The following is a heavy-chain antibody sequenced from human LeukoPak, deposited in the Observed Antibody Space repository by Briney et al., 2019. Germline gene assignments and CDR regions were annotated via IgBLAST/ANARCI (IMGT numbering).Heavy chain of an antibody. J-gene: IGHJ6*03. D-gene: IGHD3-10*01. Sequence: GRSLRLSCAASGFTFDDFAMHWVRQAPGKGLEWVSAMSGSGGSTYYADSGKGRFTISRDNSKNMLYLQMNSLRAEDTAVYFCAKSVYYGSGSPSMDVWGKGTTVTVSS. V-gene: IGHV3-23*01. CDR3: AKSVYYGSGSPSMDV. CDR2: MSGSGGST. CDR1: GFTFDDFA.